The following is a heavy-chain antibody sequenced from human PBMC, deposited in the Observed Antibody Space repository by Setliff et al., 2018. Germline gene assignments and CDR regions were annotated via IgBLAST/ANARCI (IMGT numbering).Heavy chain of an antibody. Sequence: GESLKISCATSGFTFSDYYMSWIRQTPGKGLEWVAFMQTDGITKNYADSVKGRFTMSRDISKNMVSLQMNSLRLEDTAIYYCARGRDYGFDIWGQGTMVTVSS. CDR1: GFTFSDYY. D-gene: IGHD3-16*01. J-gene: IGHJ3*02. CDR2: MQTDGITK. V-gene: IGHV3-30*02. CDR3: ARGRDYGFDI.